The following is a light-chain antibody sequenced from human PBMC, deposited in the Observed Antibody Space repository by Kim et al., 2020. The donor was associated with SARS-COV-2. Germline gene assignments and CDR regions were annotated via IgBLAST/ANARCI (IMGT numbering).Light chain of an antibody. CDR3: ETWDSNTHWV. Sequence: QLVLTQSSSASASLGSSVKLTCTLSSGHSSYIIAWHQQQPGKAPRYLMKLEGSGSYNKGSGVPDRFSGSSSGADRYLTISNLQSEDEADYYCETWDSNTHWVVGGGTQLTVL. J-gene: IGLJ3*02. V-gene: IGLV4-60*03. CDR1: SGHSSYI. CDR2: LEGSGSY.